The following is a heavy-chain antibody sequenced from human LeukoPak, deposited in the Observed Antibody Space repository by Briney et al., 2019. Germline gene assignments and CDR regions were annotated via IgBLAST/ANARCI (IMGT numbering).Heavy chain of an antibody. CDR2: ISYDGSNK. CDR1: GFTFSSYG. Sequence: PGGSLRLSCAASGFTFSSYGMHWVRQAPGEGLEWVAVISYDGSNKYYADSVKGRFTISRDNSKNTLYLQMNSLRAEDTAVYYCAKSGKYIVGATSVDYWGQGTLVTVSS. V-gene: IGHV3-30*18. CDR3: AKSGKYIVGATSVDY. D-gene: IGHD1-26*01. J-gene: IGHJ4*02.